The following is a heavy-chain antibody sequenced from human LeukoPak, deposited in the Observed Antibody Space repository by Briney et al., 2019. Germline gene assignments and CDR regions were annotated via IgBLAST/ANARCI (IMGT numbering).Heavy chain of an antibody. CDR2: INQYGSEK. D-gene: IGHD2-15*01. V-gene: IGHV3-7*01. CDR3: ARDRPGRELLPYYMDV. CDR1: GFSFSSYW. Sequence: GGSLRLPCAASGFSFSSYWMSWVRQAPGKGLEWVANINQYGSEKYYVDSVKGRFTISRDNAKNSLSLQMNSLRAEDTAVYYCARDRPGRELLPYYMDVWGQGTTVTVSS. J-gene: IGHJ6*03.